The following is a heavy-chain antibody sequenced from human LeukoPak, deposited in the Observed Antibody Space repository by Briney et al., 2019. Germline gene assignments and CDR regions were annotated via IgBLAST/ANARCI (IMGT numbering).Heavy chain of an antibody. CDR3: ARVGLVDNEYGFYFYMDV. Sequence: GASVKVSCKPSGYTFSDYVITWVRQAPGQGIDWMGWISGYNGNTNYAESLQGRVTMTIDTSTSTAYMDLRSLRSDDTAVYYCARVGLVDNEYGFYFYMDVWGKGTTVIVSS. V-gene: IGHV1-18*01. D-gene: IGHD4/OR15-4a*01. CDR1: GYTFSDYV. CDR2: ISGYNGNT. J-gene: IGHJ6*03.